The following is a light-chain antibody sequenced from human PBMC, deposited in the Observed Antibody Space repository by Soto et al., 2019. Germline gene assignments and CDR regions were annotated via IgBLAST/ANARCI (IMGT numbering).Light chain of an antibody. J-gene: IGKJ1*01. Sequence: EIVLTQSPGTLSLSPGERATLSCRASQSVSSSYLAWYQQKPGQAPRLLIYGASSRATGIPDRFSGSGSGTDFTLTTNKLEPEDFAVYFCQQYGSSRGTFGQGTKVEIK. CDR1: QSVSSSY. CDR2: GAS. V-gene: IGKV3-20*01. CDR3: QQYGSSRGT.